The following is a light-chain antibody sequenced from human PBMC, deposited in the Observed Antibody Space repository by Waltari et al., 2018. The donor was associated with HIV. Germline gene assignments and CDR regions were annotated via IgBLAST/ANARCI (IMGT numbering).Light chain of an antibody. CDR3: SSYTSSSTSWV. V-gene: IGLV2-14*01. CDR2: DVS. CDR1: RSDVGGYNY. J-gene: IGLJ3*02. Sequence: QSALTQPASVSGSPGQSITISCTGTRSDVGGYNYVSWYQQHPGKAPKLMIYDVSNRPSGVSNRFSGSKSGNTASLTISGLQAEDEADYYCSSYTSSSTSWVFGGGTKLTVL.